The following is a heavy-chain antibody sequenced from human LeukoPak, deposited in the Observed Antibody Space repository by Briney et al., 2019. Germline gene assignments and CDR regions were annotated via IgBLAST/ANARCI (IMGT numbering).Heavy chain of an antibody. CDR2: INPSGGST. CDR1: GYTFTSYF. D-gene: IGHD4-17*01. Sequence: ASVNVSCKASGYTFTSYFMHWVRQAPGQGLDWMGIINPSGGSTSYAQKFQGRVTMTRDTSTSTVYMELSSLRSEDTAVYYCARDSADYGDYDYWGQGTLVTVSS. J-gene: IGHJ4*02. V-gene: IGHV1-46*01. CDR3: ARDSADYGDYDY.